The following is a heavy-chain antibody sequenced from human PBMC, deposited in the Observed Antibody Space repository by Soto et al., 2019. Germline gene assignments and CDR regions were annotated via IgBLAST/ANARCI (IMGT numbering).Heavy chain of an antibody. J-gene: IGHJ4*01. D-gene: IGHD4-17*01. CDR2: IYSSGTP. CDR3: ARGADYGDTVREYFFDF. CDR1: GVSINNHPYF. V-gene: IGHV4-31*03. Sequence: SETLSLTCTVSGVSINNHPYFWGWIRQHPEKGLQWIGYIYSSGTPYFNPSLRSRVGMSLDTSGNRFSLRLTSVTAADTAVYYCARGADYGDTVREYFFDFWGQGALVTVSS.